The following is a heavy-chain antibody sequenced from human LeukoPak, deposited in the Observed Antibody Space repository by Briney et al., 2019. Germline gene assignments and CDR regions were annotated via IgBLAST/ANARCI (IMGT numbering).Heavy chain of an antibody. CDR3: ARNHDYSNYFYFDY. D-gene: IGHD4-11*01. J-gene: IGHJ4*02. Sequence: RTGGSLRLSCAVSGFTFTNYAMHWVRQAPGKGLEWVSAISVRGGHTYYADSVKGRFTISGDDSRNTLYLQINSLRPEDTAVYYCARNHDYSNYFYFDYWGQGTLVTVSS. CDR1: GFTFTNYA. V-gene: IGHV3-23*01. CDR2: ISVRGGHT.